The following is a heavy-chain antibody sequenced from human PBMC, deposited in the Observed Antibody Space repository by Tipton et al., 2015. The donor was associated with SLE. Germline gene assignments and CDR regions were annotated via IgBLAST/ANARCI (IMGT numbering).Heavy chain of an antibody. Sequence: RSLRLSCAASGFTFSTYGMHWVRQAPGKELEWVAVVWYDGTNKYYADSVKGRFTISRDDSKDTLYLQMNSLRPEDTAIYYCARGLYSGSDPLSYWGQGTLVTVSS. D-gene: IGHD5-12*01. V-gene: IGHV3-33*01. J-gene: IGHJ4*02. CDR2: VWYDGTNK. CDR1: GFTFSTYG. CDR3: ARGLYSGSDPLSY.